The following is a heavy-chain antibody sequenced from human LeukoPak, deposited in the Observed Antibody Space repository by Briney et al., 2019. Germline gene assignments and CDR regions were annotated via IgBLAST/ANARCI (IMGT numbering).Heavy chain of an antibody. D-gene: IGHD6-19*01. CDR2: IYYSGDT. CDR1: RGSISGYS. J-gene: IGHJ5*02. V-gene: IGHV4-59*12. Sequence: SETLSLTCTVSRGSISGYSWSWIRQSPGGGLEWIGYIYYSGDTAYNPSLRSRVTLSVDTSKNQFSLKLSSVTAADTAVYYCARAGYSSGWYLAVNWFDPWGQGTLVTVSS. CDR3: ARAGYSSGWYLAVNWFDP.